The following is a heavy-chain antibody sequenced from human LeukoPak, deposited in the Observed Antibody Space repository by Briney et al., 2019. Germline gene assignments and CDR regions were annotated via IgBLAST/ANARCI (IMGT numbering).Heavy chain of an antibody. CDR2: ISYDGSNK. CDR1: GFTFSSYA. D-gene: IGHD6-13*01. J-gene: IGHJ4*02. CDR3: ARDPIEGIAAAGLDY. Sequence: GGSLRLSCAASGFTFSSYAMHWVRQAPGKGLEWVAVISYDGSNKYYADSVKGRFTISRDNAKNSLYLQMNSLRAEDTAVYYCARDPIEGIAAAGLDYWGQGTLVTVSS. V-gene: IGHV3-30-3*01.